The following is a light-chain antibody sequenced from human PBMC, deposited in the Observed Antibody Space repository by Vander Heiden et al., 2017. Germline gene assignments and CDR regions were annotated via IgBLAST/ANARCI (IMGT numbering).Light chain of an antibody. Sequence: DIQMTQSPTSLSASVGDRVTLTFRASQGISNYLAWYQQKPGKVPKLLIYAASTLQSGVPSRFSGSGSGTDFTLTISSLQPEDVATYYCQKYNSAQWTFGQGTKVEIK. CDR3: QKYNSAQWT. J-gene: IGKJ1*01. CDR2: AAS. CDR1: QGISNY. V-gene: IGKV1-27*01.